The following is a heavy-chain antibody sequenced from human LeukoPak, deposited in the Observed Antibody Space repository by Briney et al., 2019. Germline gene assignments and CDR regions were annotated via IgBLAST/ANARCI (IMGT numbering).Heavy chain of an antibody. J-gene: IGHJ4*02. CDR1: GFTFSSYA. CDR2: ISYDGSNK. D-gene: IGHD2-2*01. Sequence: PGGSLRLSCAASGFTFSSYAMHWVRQAPGKGLEWVAVISYDGSNKYYADSVKGRFTISRDNSKSTLYLQVNSLRVEDTALYYCARESEGGTGTSCPDYWGQGTLVTVSS. V-gene: IGHV3-30-3*01. CDR3: ARESEGGTGTSCPDY.